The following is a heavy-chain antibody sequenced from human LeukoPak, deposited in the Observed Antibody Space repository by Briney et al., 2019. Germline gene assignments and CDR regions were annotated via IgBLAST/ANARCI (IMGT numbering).Heavy chain of an antibody. Sequence: PSETLSLTCAVSGVSFDDYYWSWVRQTPGKGLEWIGEITHSGYTNDSPSLKSRVTLSIDTSRKQFSLNFRSVTVADTGIYYCTRMTAGHDYWGQGTLVTVSS. V-gene: IGHV4-34*01. D-gene: IGHD2-21*02. J-gene: IGHJ4*02. CDR1: GVSFDDYY. CDR3: TRMTAGHDY. CDR2: ITHSGYT.